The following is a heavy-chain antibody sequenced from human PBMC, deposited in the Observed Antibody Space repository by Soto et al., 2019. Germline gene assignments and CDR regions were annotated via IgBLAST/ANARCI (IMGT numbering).Heavy chain of an antibody. V-gene: IGHV2-5*02. CDR1: GFSLSTSGVG. Sequence: QITLKESGPPLVKPTQTLTLTCTFSGFSLSTSGVGVGWIRQPPGKALQWLALIYWDDDARYSPSLTGRLTITKGTSKNQVFLTLTNMDPVDTATYYCAYNNDTSGHQLQFDYWGQGTLVTVSS. J-gene: IGHJ4*02. CDR3: AYNNDTSGHQLQFDY. CDR2: IYWDDDA. D-gene: IGHD3-22*01.